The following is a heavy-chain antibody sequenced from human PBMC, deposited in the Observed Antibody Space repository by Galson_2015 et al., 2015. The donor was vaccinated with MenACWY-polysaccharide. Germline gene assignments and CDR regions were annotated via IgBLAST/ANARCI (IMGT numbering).Heavy chain of an antibody. CDR1: GDSVSSNSAA. V-gene: IGHV6-1*01. CDR3: ARDPGYSSGWDFDH. Sequence: ISGDSVSSNSAAWNWIRQSPSRGLEWLGRTYYRSGWYNDYAVSVKSRITIGTDTSKNQFSLQLNSVTPEDTAVYYCARDPGYSSGWDFDHWGRGTLVTVSS. CDR2: TYYRSGWYN. J-gene: IGHJ2*01. D-gene: IGHD6-19*01.